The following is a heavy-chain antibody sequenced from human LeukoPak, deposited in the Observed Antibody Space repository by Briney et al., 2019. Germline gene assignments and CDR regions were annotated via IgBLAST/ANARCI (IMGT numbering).Heavy chain of an antibody. D-gene: IGHD1-26*01. CDR1: GGSISSGDYY. CDR2: IYYSGST. CDR3: ARRFQSVVGATDAFDI. V-gene: IGHV4-30-4*08. J-gene: IGHJ3*02. Sequence: SETLSLTCTVSGGSISSGDYYWSWIRQPPGKGLEWIGYIYYSGSTYYNPSLKSRVTISVDTSKNQFSLKLSSVTAADTAVYYCARRFQSVVGATDAFDIWGQGTMVTVSS.